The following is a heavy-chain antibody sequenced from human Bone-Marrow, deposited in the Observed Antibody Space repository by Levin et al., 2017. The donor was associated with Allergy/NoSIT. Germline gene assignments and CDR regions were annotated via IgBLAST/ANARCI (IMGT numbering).Heavy chain of an antibody. CDR2: ISSRGSYA. D-gene: IGHD2-15*01. V-gene: IGHV3-11*03. J-gene: IGHJ5*02. CDR1: GFSFSDSY. CDR3: ARTVGSGDCSGGSCANWCDP. Sequence: GESLKISCAASGFSFSDSYMTWMRQAPGKGLEWVSYISSRGSYANYADSVKGRFTISRDNAKNSLSLQMKSLRGEDTAVYYCARTVGSGDCSGGSCANWCDPWGQGTLVTVSS.